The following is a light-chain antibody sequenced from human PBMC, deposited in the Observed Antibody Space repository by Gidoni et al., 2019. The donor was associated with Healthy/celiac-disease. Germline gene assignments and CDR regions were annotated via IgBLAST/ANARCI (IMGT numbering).Light chain of an antibody. CDR3: QAWDSSTVV. CDR2: QDS. CDR1: TLGDKY. Sequence: SYELTQPPSVSVSPGQTASITCSGDTLGDKYACWYQQKPGQSPGLVIYQDSKRPSGIPERFSCSNSGNTATLTISGTQAMDEADYYCQAWDSSTVVFGGGTKLTVL. V-gene: IGLV3-1*01. J-gene: IGLJ2*01.